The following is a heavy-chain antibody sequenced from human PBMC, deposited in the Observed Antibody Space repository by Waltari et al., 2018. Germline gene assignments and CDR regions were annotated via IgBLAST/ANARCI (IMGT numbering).Heavy chain of an antibody. CDR3: ASRARRTSDMEVADFYDH. CDR1: GVSINTNNYY. D-gene: IGHD2-2*01. V-gene: IGHV4-39*01. Sequence: QLQLQESGPGLVKPSETLSLTCTVSGVSINTNNYYWGWIRQPPGKGLEWIGTIKYNGSTYYNPSLKSRVSISVDTSKNEISLKWRSATAADTAVYYCASRARRTSDMEVADFYDHWGQGTLVTVSS. CDR2: IKYNGST. J-gene: IGHJ4*02.